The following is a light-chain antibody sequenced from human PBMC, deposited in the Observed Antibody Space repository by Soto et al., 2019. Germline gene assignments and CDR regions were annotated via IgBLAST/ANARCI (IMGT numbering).Light chain of an antibody. Sequence: EIVLTQPPGPLSVSPGDRVTLSCRASQTVNNNYLAWYQQKPGQAPRLLIYGASTPATGTPARFSGSGCGTHFTLTVSRLEPEDFAVYYCQQYGGSAPWTFGPGTKVDMK. CDR1: QTVNNNY. V-gene: IGKV3-20*01. CDR3: QQYGGSAPWT. CDR2: GAS. J-gene: IGKJ1*01.